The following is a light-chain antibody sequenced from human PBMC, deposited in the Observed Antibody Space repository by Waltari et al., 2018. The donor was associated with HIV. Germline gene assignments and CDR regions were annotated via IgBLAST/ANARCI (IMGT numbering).Light chain of an antibody. CDR3: AAWGDSLTSYV. Sequence: QSVLTQPPSASETPGQRVTISCSGSSSNIGSNYVYWYRHLTGTAAKLLIYRNNQRPSGVPDRFSGSKSGTSASLAISGLQSEDEADYYCAAWGDSLTSYVFGTGTKVTVL. CDR1: SSNIGSNY. J-gene: IGLJ1*01. CDR2: RNN. V-gene: IGLV1-47*01.